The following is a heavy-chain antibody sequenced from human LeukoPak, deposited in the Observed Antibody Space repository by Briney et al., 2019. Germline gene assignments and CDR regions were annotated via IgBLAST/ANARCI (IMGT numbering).Heavy chain of an antibody. J-gene: IGHJ1*01. CDR3: ARDLGGTSSGWYGFFQH. Sequence: PGGSLRLSCAASGFTVSSNYMSWVRQAPGKGLEWVSVIYSGGSTYYADSVKGRFTISRDNSKNTLYLQMNSLGAEDTAVYYCARDLGGTSSGWYGFFQHWGQGTLVTVSS. D-gene: IGHD6-19*01. CDR2: IYSGGST. CDR1: GFTVSSNY. V-gene: IGHV3-66*02.